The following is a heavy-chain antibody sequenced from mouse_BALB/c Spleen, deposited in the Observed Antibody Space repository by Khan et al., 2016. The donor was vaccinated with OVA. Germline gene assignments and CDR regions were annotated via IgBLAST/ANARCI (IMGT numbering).Heavy chain of an antibody. CDR1: GFSLTTYG. CDR2: IWAGGST. CDR3: ARNREPDYFDF. V-gene: IGHV2-9*02. Sequence: VQLQQSGPGLVAPSQSLSITCTVSGFSLTTYGVHWVRQPPGKGLEWLGVIWAGGSTNYNSALMSRLSISKDNSKSQVFLKMNSLQTDDTVMYYCARNREPDYFDFWGQGTTLTVSS. J-gene: IGHJ2*01.